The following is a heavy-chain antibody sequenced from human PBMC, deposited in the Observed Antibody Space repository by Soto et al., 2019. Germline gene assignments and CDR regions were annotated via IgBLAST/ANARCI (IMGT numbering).Heavy chain of an antibody. D-gene: IGHD6-6*01. CDR2: IKSKTDGGTT. Sequence: EVQLVESGGGLVKPGGSLRLSCAASGFTFSNAWMSWVRQAPGKGLEWVGRIKSKTDGGTTDYAAPVKGRFTISRDDSKTTLYLQMNSRKPEATAVYYCTSHPYSSSSNWGQGTLVTVSS. CDR3: TSHPYSSSSN. V-gene: IGHV3-15*01. CDR1: GFTFSNAW. J-gene: IGHJ4*02.